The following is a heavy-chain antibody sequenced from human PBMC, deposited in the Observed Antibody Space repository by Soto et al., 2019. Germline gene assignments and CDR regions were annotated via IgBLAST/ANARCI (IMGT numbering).Heavy chain of an antibody. CDR1: GDAFSVDFYY. Sequence: QVQLQESGPGLVKPSQTLSLTCTVSGDAFSVDFYYWSWIRQLPGKGLEWIGYILYSGSTNYNPSLKSRVTISLDKSKKQFSLRLSAVPAADTAVYYCSRGPVRTREEEKPLNYYGMDVWGQGTTVIVSS. V-gene: IGHV4-31*03. D-gene: IGHD3-10*02. CDR3: SRGPVRTREEEKPLNYYGMDV. CDR2: ILYSGST. J-gene: IGHJ6*02.